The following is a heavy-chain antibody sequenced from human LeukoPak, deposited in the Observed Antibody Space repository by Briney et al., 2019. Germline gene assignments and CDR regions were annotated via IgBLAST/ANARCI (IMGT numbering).Heavy chain of an antibody. V-gene: IGHV3-7*03. CDR2: INQDGSTK. CDR3: ARGGPFGSY. D-gene: IGHD1-26*01. J-gene: IGHJ1*01. CDR1: GFTFSRYG. Sequence: GGSLRLSCAPSGFTFSRYGMHWVRQAPEKGLEWVANINQDGSTKYHVDSVRGRFTISRDNAKNSVYLQVTSLTAEDTAVYYCARGGPFGSYWGQGTLVAVSS.